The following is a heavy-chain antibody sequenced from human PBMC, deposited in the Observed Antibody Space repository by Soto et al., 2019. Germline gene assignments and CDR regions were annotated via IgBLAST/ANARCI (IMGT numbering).Heavy chain of an antibody. CDR1: GFSLSTSGMG. J-gene: IGHJ4*02. Sequence: QITLKESGPTLVRPTQTLTLTCPFSGFSLSTSGMGVGWIRQPPGQALEWLALIYWDDAKHYSPSLQNRLTIAADTSRNQAVLTLTNLDPMDTATYYCAHLTVAGTLGVFDYWGQGTLVTVSS. CDR3: AHLTVAGTLGVFDY. D-gene: IGHD6-19*01. CDR2: IYWDDAK. V-gene: IGHV2-5*02.